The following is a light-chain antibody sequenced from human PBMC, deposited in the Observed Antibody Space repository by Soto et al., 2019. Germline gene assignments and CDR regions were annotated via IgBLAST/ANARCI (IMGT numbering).Light chain of an antibody. Sequence: DFQMTQSPSSLSASVGDRVTITCRASQSISNYLNWYQQTPGKAPNLLIYAASSMQSGVPSRFSGSGSETAFTLTISSLQPDDSATYYCQQSFSPLWTFGQGTKVEV. V-gene: IGKV1-39*01. CDR1: QSISNY. CDR3: QQSFSPLWT. J-gene: IGKJ1*01. CDR2: AAS.